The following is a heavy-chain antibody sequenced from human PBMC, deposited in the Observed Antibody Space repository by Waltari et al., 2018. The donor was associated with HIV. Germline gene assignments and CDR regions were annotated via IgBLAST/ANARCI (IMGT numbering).Heavy chain of an antibody. Sequence: QLQLQESGPALVKPSETLSLTCTVSTGYITQSYYWGWVRQFPGTGLEWIGSIYSNGVSHYALSLKSRVALSVDMSKNQFSLTLTAVTAADTSRYFCVALRTVTGTIDKWGQGTLVTV. CDR1: TGYITQSYY. V-gene: IGHV4-39*01. CDR3: VALRTVTGTIDK. CDR2: IYSNGVS. D-gene: IGHD6-19*01. J-gene: IGHJ4*02.